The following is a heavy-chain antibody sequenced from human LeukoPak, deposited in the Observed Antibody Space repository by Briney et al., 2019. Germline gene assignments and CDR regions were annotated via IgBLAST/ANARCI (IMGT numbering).Heavy chain of an antibody. J-gene: IGHJ5*02. D-gene: IGHD6-19*01. CDR3: ARVGSGWLDP. CDR2: IYYSGST. CDR1: GGSISSSSYY. Sequence: SETLSLTCTVSGGSISSSSYYWGWIRQPPGKGLEWIGTIYYSGSTNYNPSLKSRVTMSVDTSKNQFSLKLSSVTAADTAVYYCARVGSGWLDPWGQGTLVTVSS. V-gene: IGHV4-39*07.